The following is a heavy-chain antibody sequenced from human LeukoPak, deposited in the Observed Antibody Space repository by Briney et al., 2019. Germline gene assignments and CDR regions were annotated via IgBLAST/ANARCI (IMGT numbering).Heavy chain of an antibody. CDR2: IRSKAYGGTT. D-gene: IGHD4-17*01. CDR1: GFTFCDYA. J-gene: IGHJ4*02. CDR3: TRGGLYDYGDYR. Sequence: GGSLRLSCTASGFTFCDYAMSWFRQAPGKGLEWVGFIRSKAYGGTTEYAASVKGRFTISRDDSKSFAYLQMNSLKTEDTAVYYCTRGGLYDYGDYRWGQGTLVTVSS. V-gene: IGHV3-49*03.